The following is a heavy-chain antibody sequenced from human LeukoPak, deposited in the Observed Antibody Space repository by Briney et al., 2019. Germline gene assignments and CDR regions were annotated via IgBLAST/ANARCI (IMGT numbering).Heavy chain of an antibody. V-gene: IGHV3-30*01. Sequence: GGSLRLSCAASGFTLSSYAMHWVRQAPGKGLEWVAVISYDGSNKYYADSVKGRFTISRDNSKNTLYLQMNSLRAEGTAVYYCATTKPARRYFDYWGQGILVTVSS. CDR2: ISYDGSNK. CDR3: ATTKPARRYFDY. CDR1: GFTLSSYA. J-gene: IGHJ4*02.